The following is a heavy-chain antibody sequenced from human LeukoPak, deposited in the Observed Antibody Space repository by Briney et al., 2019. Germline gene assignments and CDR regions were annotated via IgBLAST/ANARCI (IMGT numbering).Heavy chain of an antibody. Sequence: ASVKVSCKASGYTFTGYYMHWVRQAPGQGLEWMGWIDPNSGGTNYAQKFQGRVTMTRDTSISTAYMELSRLRSDDTAVYYCARGKNYYDSSSLFGYWAQGTLVTVSS. D-gene: IGHD3-22*01. CDR2: IDPNSGGT. CDR1: GYTFTGYY. V-gene: IGHV1-2*02. CDR3: ARGKNYYDSSSLFGY. J-gene: IGHJ4*02.